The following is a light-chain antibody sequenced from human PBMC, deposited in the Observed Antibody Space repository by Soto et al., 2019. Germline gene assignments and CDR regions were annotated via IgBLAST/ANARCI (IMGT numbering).Light chain of an antibody. V-gene: IGLV1-40*01. Sequence: QSVLTQPPSVSGAPGLRVTISCTGSSSNIGADYDVHWYRQLPGTAPKLLIFANNNRPSGVPDRFSGSKSGTSASLAITGLQAEDEADYYCQSYDSSLTGSVVFGGGTKLTVL. CDR2: ANN. CDR3: QSYDSSLTGSVV. CDR1: SSNIGADYD. J-gene: IGLJ2*01.